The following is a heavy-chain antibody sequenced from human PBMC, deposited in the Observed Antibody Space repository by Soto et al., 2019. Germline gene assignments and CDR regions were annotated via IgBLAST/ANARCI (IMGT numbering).Heavy chain of an antibody. J-gene: IGHJ4*02. Sequence: QITLKESGPTLVKPTQTLTLTCTFSGFSLSSTRMAVGWIRQPPGKALEWLALIYWDDDKRYSPFLKSRLTITKDPTKNQVVLTMSTMDPVDTARYYCAHIVVAGFGYYFDYWGQGTLVTVSS. D-gene: IGHD6-19*01. V-gene: IGHV2-5*02. CDR2: IYWDDDK. CDR3: AHIVVAGFGYYFDY. CDR1: GFSLSSTRMA.